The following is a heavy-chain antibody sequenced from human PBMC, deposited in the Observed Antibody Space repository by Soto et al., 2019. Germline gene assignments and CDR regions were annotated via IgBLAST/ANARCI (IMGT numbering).Heavy chain of an antibody. CDR2: IIPIFGTA. Sequence: SLKVSCKASGGTFSSCAISWVRQAPGQGLEWMGGIIPIFGTANYAQKFQGRVTITADESTSTAYMELSSLRSEDTAVYYCARDRGTMVRGSPPISWGQGTMVTVSS. CDR1: GGTFSSCA. CDR3: ARDRGTMVRGSPPIS. V-gene: IGHV1-69*13. J-gene: IGHJ3*01. D-gene: IGHD3-10*01.